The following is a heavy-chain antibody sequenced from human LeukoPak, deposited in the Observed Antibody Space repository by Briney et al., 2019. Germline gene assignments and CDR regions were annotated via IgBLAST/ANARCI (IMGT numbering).Heavy chain of an antibody. V-gene: IGHV1-2*02. J-gene: IGHJ5*02. Sequence: ASVKVSCKASGYTFTGYYMHWVRQAPGQGLEWMGWINPNSGGTNYAQKSQGRVTMTRDTSISTAYMELSRLRSDDTAVYYCAREHCSGGSCYPLGGFDPWGQGTLVTVPS. CDR2: INPNSGGT. CDR3: AREHCSGGSCYPLGGFDP. D-gene: IGHD2-15*01. CDR1: GYTFTGYY.